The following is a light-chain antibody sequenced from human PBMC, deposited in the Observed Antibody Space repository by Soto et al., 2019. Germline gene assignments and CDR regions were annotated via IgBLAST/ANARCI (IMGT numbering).Light chain of an antibody. J-gene: IGKJ2*01. CDR1: QAINKN. V-gene: IGKV1-39*01. CDR2: SAS. Sequence: DIQMTQSPSSLSASVGDRVTITCRASQAINKNLNWYQQKPGQAPNLLIYSASDVQSGVPSRFSGSGSGTEFTLTISGLQPEDVATYYCQQSFRTPYTFGQGTDLEI. CDR3: QQSFRTPYT.